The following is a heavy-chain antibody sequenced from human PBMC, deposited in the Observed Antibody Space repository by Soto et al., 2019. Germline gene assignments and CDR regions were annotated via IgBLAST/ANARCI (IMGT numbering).Heavy chain of an antibody. Sequence: QLQLQESGSGLVKPSQTLSLTCAVSGGSISSGGYSWSWIRQPPGKGLEWIGYIYHSGSTYYNPSLKSRVTITVDRPTNQSSLKLSSVPAADTAVYYCATVPGPWGQGTLVTVSS. D-gene: IGHD3-10*01. CDR3: ATVPGP. V-gene: IGHV4-30-2*01. CDR1: GGSISSGGYS. J-gene: IGHJ5*02. CDR2: IYHSGST.